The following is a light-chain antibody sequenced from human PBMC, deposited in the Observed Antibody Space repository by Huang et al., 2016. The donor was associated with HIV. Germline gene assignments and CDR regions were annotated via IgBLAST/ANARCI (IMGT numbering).Light chain of an antibody. CDR3: QQYNNWPPWT. CDR1: QSVSSN. V-gene: IGKV3-15*01. CDR2: CAS. Sequence: EIVMTQSPVTLSVSPGERATLSCRASQSVSSNLAWYQQKPGQAPRLLIYCASTRATGIPSRFSGSGSGTEFTLTISSLQSEDFAVYYCQQYNNWPPWTFGQGTKVEIK. J-gene: IGKJ1*01.